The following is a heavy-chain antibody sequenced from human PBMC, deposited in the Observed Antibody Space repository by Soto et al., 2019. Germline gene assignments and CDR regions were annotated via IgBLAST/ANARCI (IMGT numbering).Heavy chain of an antibody. D-gene: IGHD6-13*01. CDR3: ARSAIAAARYYYYGMDV. Sequence: ASVKVSCKASGYTFTSYDINWVRQATGQGLEWMGWMNPNSGNTGYAQKFQGRVTMTTNTSISTAYMELSSLRSEDTAVYYCARSAIAAARYYYYGMDVWGQGTTVTVSS. V-gene: IGHV1-8*01. CDR2: MNPNSGNT. J-gene: IGHJ6*02. CDR1: GYTFTSYD.